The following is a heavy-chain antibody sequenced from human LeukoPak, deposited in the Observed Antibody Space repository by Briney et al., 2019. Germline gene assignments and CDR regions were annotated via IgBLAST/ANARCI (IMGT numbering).Heavy chain of an antibody. Sequence: GGSLRLSCAASGFTFSSYAMSWVRQAPGKGLEWVSAISGSGGSTYYADSAKGRFTISRDNSKNTLYLQMNSLRAEDTAVYYCAKDGVYSSSWYDFDYWGQGTLVTVSS. D-gene: IGHD6-13*01. CDR3: AKDGVYSSSWYDFDY. J-gene: IGHJ4*02. V-gene: IGHV3-23*01. CDR2: ISGSGGST. CDR1: GFTFSSYA.